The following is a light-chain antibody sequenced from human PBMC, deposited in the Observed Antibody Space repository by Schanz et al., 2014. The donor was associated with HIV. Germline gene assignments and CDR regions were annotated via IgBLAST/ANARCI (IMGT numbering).Light chain of an antibody. CDR1: SGDVGRYDY. CDR3: SSYTSSSTPLV. J-gene: IGLJ3*02. Sequence: QSALTQPASVSGSLGQSITISCTGTSGDVGRYDYVSWYQQHPGQAPKLLIYDVTYRPSGVSNRFSGSKSGNTASLTISGLQAEDEADYYCSSYTSSSTPLVFGGGTKVTVL. CDR2: DVT. V-gene: IGLV2-14*03.